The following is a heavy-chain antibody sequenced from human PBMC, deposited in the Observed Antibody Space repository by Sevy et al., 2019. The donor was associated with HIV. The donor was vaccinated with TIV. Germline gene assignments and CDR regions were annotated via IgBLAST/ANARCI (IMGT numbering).Heavy chain of an antibody. V-gene: IGHV1-2*02. D-gene: IGHD1-20*01. Sequence: ASVKVSCKASGCTFIVKYIHWVRQAPGQGLEWVGWIDPKSGGTSYAQKFQGRVSMTRDTSISTAYMELYWLTSDDTAVYYCARGGSKWNDDYFDYWGQGSLVTVSS. CDR2: IDPKSGGT. CDR1: GCTFIVKY. J-gene: IGHJ4*02. CDR3: ARGGSKWNDDYFDY.